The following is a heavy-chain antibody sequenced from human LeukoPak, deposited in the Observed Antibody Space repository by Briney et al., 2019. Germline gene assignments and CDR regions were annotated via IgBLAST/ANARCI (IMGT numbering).Heavy chain of an antibody. CDR2: INHSGST. V-gene: IGHV4-34*01. J-gene: IGHJ4*02. CDR3: AGAYGVYSPFDY. Sequence: SETLSLTCAVYGGSFSGYYWSWIRQPPGKGLEWIGEINHSGSTNYNPSLKSRVTISVDTSKNQFSLKLSSVTAADTAVYYCAGAYGVYSPFDYWGQGTLVTVSS. CDR1: GGSFSGYY. D-gene: IGHD4-17*01.